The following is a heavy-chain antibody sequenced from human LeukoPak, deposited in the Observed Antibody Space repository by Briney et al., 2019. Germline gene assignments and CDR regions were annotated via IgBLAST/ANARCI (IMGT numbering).Heavy chain of an antibody. D-gene: IGHD6-13*01. Sequence: ASVKVSCKVSGYTLTELSMNWVRQAPGKGLEGLGGFDPEDGETIYAQKFQGRVTMTEDTSTDTAYMELSSLRSEDTAVYYCATEVVQQQLLDYFDYWGQGTLVTVSS. CDR3: ATEVVQQQLLDYFDY. CDR2: FDPEDGET. CDR1: GYTLTELS. V-gene: IGHV1-24*01. J-gene: IGHJ4*02.